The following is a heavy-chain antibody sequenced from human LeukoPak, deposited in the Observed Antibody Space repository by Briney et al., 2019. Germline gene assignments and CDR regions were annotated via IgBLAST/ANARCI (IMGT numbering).Heavy chain of an antibody. Sequence: GGSLRLSCAASGFTFDDYGMSWVRPAPGKGLEWVSGINWNGGSTGYADSVKGRFTISRDNAKNSLYLQMNSLRAEDTALYYCARDLGRFLEWFTGFDYWGQGTLVTVSS. CDR2: INWNGGST. V-gene: IGHV3-20*04. CDR3: ARDLGRFLEWFTGFDY. J-gene: IGHJ4*02. CDR1: GFTFDDYG. D-gene: IGHD3-3*01.